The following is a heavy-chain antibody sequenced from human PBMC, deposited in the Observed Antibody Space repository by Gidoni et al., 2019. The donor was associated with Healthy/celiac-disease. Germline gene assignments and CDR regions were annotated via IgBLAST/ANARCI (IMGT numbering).Heavy chain of an antibody. CDR2: ISYDGSNK. V-gene: IGHV3-30*03. J-gene: IGHJ4*02. Sequence: GLEWVAVISYDGSNKYYADSVKGRFTISRDNSKNTLYLQMNSLRAEDTAVYYCARGSGQWEAYFDYWGQGTLVTVSS. CDR3: ARGSGQWEAYFDY. D-gene: IGHD1-26*01.